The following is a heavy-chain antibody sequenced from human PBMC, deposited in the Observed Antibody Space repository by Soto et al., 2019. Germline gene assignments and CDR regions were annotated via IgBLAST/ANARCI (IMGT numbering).Heavy chain of an antibody. CDR3: SRAGIAGYYGMDV. CDR2: ISGSGGST. V-gene: IGHV3-23*01. Sequence: PGGSLRLSCAASGFTFSSYAMSWVRQAPGKGLEWVSAISGSGGSTYYADSVKGRFTVSRDNARDMLYLQMNSLRAGGTAVYCFSRAGIAGYYGMDVWGQGTTVTVSS. D-gene: IGHD6-13*01. J-gene: IGHJ6*02. CDR1: GFTFSSYA.